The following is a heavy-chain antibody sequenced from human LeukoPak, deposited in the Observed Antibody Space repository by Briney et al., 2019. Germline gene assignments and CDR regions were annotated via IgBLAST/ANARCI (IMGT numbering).Heavy chain of an antibody. J-gene: IGHJ4*02. CDR1: GFTFSGSA. V-gene: IGHV3-73*01. CDR2: IRSKANSYAT. D-gene: IGHD3-10*01. CDR3: TRQITMVRGVSSD. Sequence: GGSLKLSCAASGFTFSGSAMHWVRQASGKGLEWVGRIRSKANSYATAYAASVKGRFTISRDDSKNTAYLQMNSLKTEDTAVYYCTRQITMVRGVSSDWGQGTPVTVSS.